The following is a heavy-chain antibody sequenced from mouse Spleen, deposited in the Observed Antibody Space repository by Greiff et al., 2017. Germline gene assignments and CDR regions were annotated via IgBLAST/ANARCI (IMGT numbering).Heavy chain of an antibody. J-gene: IGHJ3*01. D-gene: IGHD1-1*01. CDR3: ARGRDWTGGFAY. V-gene: IGHV1-69*01. CDR1: GYTFTSYW. CDR2: IDPSDSYT. Sequence: QVQLQQPGAELVMPGASVKLSCKASGYTFTSYWMHWVKQRPGQGLEWIGEIDPSDSYTNYNQKFKGKATLTVDKSSSTAYMQLSSLTSEDSAVYYCARGRDWTGGFAYWGQGTLVTVSA.